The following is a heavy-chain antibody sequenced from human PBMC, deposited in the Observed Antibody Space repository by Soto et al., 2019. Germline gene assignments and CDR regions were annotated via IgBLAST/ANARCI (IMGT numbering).Heavy chain of an antibody. Sequence: SETLSLTCTVSGGSISSYYWSWIRQPPGKGLEWIGYIYDSGSTNYNTSLKSQVTKSVDTSKNQLSLKLTTVTAADTAVYYCAAPPRYWGQGTLVTVS. D-gene: IGHD6-6*01. V-gene: IGHV4-59*01. J-gene: IGHJ4*02. CDR1: GGSISSYY. CDR3: AAPPRY. CDR2: IYDSGST.